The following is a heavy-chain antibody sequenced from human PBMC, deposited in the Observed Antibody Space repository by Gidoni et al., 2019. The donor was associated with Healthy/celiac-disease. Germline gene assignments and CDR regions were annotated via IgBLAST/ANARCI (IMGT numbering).Heavy chain of an antibody. D-gene: IGHD2-15*01. CDR3: ARDLYTGYCSGGSCYGDYYYGMDV. J-gene: IGHJ6*02. CDR2: IWYDGSNK. Sequence: QVQLVESVGGVVQPGRYLRLSSAESGFTFSSYGMDWVHQSPGKGLEWVAVIWYDGSNKYYAEAVKGRFTISRDNSKNTLYLQMNSLRAEDTAVYYCARDLYTGYCSGGSCYGDYYYGMDVWGQGTTVTVSS. CDR1: GFTFSSYG. V-gene: IGHV3-33*01.